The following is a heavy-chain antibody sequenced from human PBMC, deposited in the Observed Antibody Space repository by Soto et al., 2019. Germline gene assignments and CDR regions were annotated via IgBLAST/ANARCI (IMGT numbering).Heavy chain of an antibody. CDR3: AREMWTRSGPQNFFDY. Sequence: QVKLVQSEGEMKQPGASVKVSCKASGYSFTTYGFCWVRQVPGQGLEWMGYISPSSGYTTYAPNLQDRVIMTTDSSTTTVYMELSSLRSDDTAVYYCAREMWTRSGPQNFFDYWGQGALVTVSS. V-gene: IGHV1-18*01. J-gene: IGHJ4*02. CDR2: ISPSSGYT. CDR1: GYSFTTYG. D-gene: IGHD6-25*01.